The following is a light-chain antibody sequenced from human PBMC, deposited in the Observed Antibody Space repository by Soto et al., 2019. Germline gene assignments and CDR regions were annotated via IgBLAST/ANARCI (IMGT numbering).Light chain of an antibody. CDR2: DAS. J-gene: IGKJ4*01. CDR3: QQYDNLPLT. CDR1: QGISSY. V-gene: IGKV1-33*01. Sequence: DIQLTQSPSFLSASLGDRVTITCRASQGISSYLDWYQQKPGKAPKLLIYDASNLETGVPSRFSGSGSGTDFTFTISSLQPEDIETYYCQQYDNLPLTFGGGTKVDIK.